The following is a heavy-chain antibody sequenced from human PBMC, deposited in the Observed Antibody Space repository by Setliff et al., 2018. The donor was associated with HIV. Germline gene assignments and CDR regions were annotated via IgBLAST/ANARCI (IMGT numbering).Heavy chain of an antibody. Sequence: GGSLRLSCQASDLAFSSNDYMSWVRQAPGRGLEWVSVIHSGGSTYYADSVKGRFIISRDNSKNTLYLQMNSLRTEDAAIYYCALMLRGIPFWGRGTLVTVSS. V-gene: IGHV3-53*01. CDR1: DLAFSSNDY. CDR2: IHSGGST. D-gene: IGHD3-10*01. CDR3: ALMLRGIPF. J-gene: IGHJ4*02.